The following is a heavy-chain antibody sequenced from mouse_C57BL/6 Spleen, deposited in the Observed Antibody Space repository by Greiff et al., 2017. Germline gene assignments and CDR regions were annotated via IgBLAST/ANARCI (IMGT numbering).Heavy chain of an antibody. J-gene: IGHJ3*01. D-gene: IGHD4-1*01. CDR2: IYPRSGNT. CDR1: GYTFTSYG. CDR3: ARWGWDGAY. Sequence: VKLVESGAELARPGASVKLSCKASGYTFTSYGISWVKQRTGQGLEWIGEIYPRSGNTYYNEKFKGKATLTADKSSSTAYMELRSLTSEDSAVYFCARWGWDGAYWGQGTLVTVSA. V-gene: IGHV1-81*01.